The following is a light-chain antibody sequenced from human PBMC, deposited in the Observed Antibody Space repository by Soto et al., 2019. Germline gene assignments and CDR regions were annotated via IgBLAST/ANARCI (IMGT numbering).Light chain of an antibody. CDR1: QKISSN. V-gene: IGKV3-15*01. J-gene: IGKJ5*01. CDR3: QQYNIWPPIT. CDR2: GAS. Sequence: EIVMTQSPATLSVSPGDRATLSCRASQKISSNLAWYQQKPGQAPRLLIYGASTRATGIPARFSGSGSGTEFTLTISSLQSEDFAVYYCQQYNIWPPITFGQATRLEIK.